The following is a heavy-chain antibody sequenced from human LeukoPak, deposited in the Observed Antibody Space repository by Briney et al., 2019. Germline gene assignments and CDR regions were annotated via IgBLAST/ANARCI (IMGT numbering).Heavy chain of an antibody. Sequence: GSLRLSCAASGFTFSSYAMSWVRQAPGRGLEWVSAISGSGGSTYYADSVRGRFTISRDNSKNTLYLQMNSLRAEDTAVYCCAKDRITMIVVVIFDYWGQGTLVTVSS. J-gene: IGHJ4*02. CDR2: ISGSGGST. CDR1: GFTFSSYA. CDR3: AKDRITMIVVVIFDY. V-gene: IGHV3-23*01. D-gene: IGHD3-22*01.